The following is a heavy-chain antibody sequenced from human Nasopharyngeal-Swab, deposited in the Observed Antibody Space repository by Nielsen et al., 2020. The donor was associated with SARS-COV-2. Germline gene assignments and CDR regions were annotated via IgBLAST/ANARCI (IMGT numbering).Heavy chain of an antibody. CDR1: GFTFSHVW. CDR3: TTVKNVASAGDY. J-gene: IGHJ4*02. V-gene: IGHV3-15*01. Sequence: GESLKISCAASGFTFSHVWMTWVRQAPGKGLEWIGRIKNEAGGGATDYAAPVKGRFTISRDDSKNTLHLQMNSLKTEDTAVYYCTTVKNVASAGDYWGQGTLVTVSS. CDR2: IKNEAGGGAT. D-gene: IGHD6-13*01.